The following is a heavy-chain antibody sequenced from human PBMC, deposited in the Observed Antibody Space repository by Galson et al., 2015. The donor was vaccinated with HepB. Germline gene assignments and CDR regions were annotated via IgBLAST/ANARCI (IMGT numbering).Heavy chain of an antibody. V-gene: IGHV3-30-3*01. CDR3: ARGMTTVMMG. CDR2: ISYDGSNK. D-gene: IGHD4-11*01. CDR1: GFTFSRYA. Sequence: SLRLSCAASGFTFSRYAMHWVRQAPGKGLEWVAVISYDGSNKYYADSVKGRFTISRDNSKNTLYLQMNSLRAEDTAVYYCARGMTTVMMGWGQGTLVTVSS. J-gene: IGHJ4*02.